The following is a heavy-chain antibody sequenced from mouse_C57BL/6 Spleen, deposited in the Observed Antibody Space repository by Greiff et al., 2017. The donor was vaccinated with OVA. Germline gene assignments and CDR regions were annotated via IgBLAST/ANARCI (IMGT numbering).Heavy chain of an antibody. Sequence: QVQLQQPGAELVKPGASVKLSCKASGYTFTSYWMHWVKQRPGQGLEWIGMIHPNSGSTNYNEKFKSKATLIVDKSSSTAYMQLSSLTSEDSAVYYCARDYDYDGYYAMDYWGQGTSVTVSS. CDR1: GYTFTSYW. CDR2: IHPNSGST. V-gene: IGHV1-64*01. CDR3: ARDYDYDGYYAMDY. D-gene: IGHD2-4*01. J-gene: IGHJ4*01.